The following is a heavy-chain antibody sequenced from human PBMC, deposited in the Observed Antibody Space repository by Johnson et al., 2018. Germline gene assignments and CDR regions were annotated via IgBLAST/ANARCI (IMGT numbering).Heavy chain of an antibody. Sequence: VQLVESGAEAKKPGSSVKVSCKVSGGIFSTYSLSWVRQAPGQGLEWMGRIIPPLDVANYAQKFQGRVTFFADKFTRITYMELSSLTSEDTAVYYCARLGPAESQSNGLDIWGQGTVVIVSS. CDR3: ARLGPAESQSNGLDI. J-gene: IGHJ3*02. D-gene: IGHD3-16*01. V-gene: IGHV1-69*09. CDR2: IIPPLDVA. CDR1: GGIFSTYS.